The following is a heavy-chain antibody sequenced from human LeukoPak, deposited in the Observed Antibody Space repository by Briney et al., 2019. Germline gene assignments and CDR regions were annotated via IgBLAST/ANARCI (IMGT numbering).Heavy chain of an antibody. Sequence: PGGSLRLSCIASGFTFGDYGMIWFRQAPGKGLEWVAFIRYDGSNKYYADSVKGRFTISRDNSKNTLYLQMNSLRAEDTAVYYCAMTTVTTHDYWGQGTLVTVSS. CDR1: GFTFGDYG. D-gene: IGHD4-17*01. V-gene: IGHV3-30*02. CDR2: IRYDGSNK. J-gene: IGHJ4*02. CDR3: AMTTVTTHDY.